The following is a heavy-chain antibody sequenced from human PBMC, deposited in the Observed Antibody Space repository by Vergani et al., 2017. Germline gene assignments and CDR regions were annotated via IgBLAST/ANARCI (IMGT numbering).Heavy chain of an antibody. CDR1: GYTFTSYY. V-gene: IGHV1-46*01. CDR3: ARDPANEWGPYNWFDP. CDR2: INPSGGST. D-gene: IGHD1-26*01. Sequence: QVQLVQSGAEVKKPGASVKVSCKASGYTFTSYYMHWVRQAPGQGLEWMGIINPSGGSTSYAQKFQGRVTMTRDTSTSTVDMELSSLRSEDTAVYYCARDPANEWGPYNWFDPWGQGTLVTVSS. J-gene: IGHJ5*02.